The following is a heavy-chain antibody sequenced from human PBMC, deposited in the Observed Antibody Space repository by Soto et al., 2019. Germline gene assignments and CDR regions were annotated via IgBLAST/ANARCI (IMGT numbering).Heavy chain of an antibody. CDR3: AKDIVVRDGEYGFDY. V-gene: IGHV3-23*01. J-gene: IGHJ4*02. CDR1: GFTFRSYD. D-gene: IGHD4-17*01. Sequence: EVQLLESGGGWVQPGGSLRLSCAASGFTFRSYDMSWVRKAPGKGLEWVSAISGNGGSTYYADSVKGRFTISRDNSKNTLYLQLNSLRADDAAVYYGAKDIVVRDGEYGFDYWGQGTLVTESS. CDR2: ISGNGGST.